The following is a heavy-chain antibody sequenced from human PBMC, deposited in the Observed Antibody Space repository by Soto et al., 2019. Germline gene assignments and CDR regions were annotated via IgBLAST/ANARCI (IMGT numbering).Heavy chain of an antibody. D-gene: IGHD4-17*01. CDR3: TRARYGDHFDS. CDR2: IDYSGST. V-gene: IGHV4-34*10. Sequence: SETLSLTCAVYGGSFSGYYWSWIRQSPEKGLEWIGYIDYSGSTNYNPSLRSRITITIDTSSNQFSLNLASVTAADAAVYYCTRARYGDHFDSWGQGTLVTV. J-gene: IGHJ4*02. CDR1: GGSFSGYY.